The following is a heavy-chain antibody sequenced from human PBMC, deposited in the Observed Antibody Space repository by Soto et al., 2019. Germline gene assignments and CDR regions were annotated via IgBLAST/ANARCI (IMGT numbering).Heavy chain of an antibody. CDR1: GGTFSSYA. D-gene: IGHD5-12*01. V-gene: IGHV1-69*01. Sequence: QVQLVQSGAEVKKPGSSVKVSCKASGGTFSSYAISWVRQAPGQGLEWMVGVIPIFGTPNYAQKFQGRVTITADHSTSTAYMEMSSLRSEDTVVYSCARSDSGDGYNRFDYWGQGTLVTVSS. J-gene: IGHJ4*02. CDR2: VIPIFGTP. CDR3: ARSDSGDGYNRFDY.